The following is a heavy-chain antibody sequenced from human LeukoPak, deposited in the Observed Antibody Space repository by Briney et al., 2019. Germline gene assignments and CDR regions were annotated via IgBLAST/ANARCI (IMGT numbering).Heavy chain of an antibody. D-gene: IGHD4-17*01. CDR3: ARHRTTVTTNWFDP. V-gene: IGHV4-4*09. CDR2: IYTSGST. J-gene: IGHJ5*02. CDR1: GGSISSYY. Sequence: SETLSLTCTVSGGSISSYYWSWIRQPPGKGLEWIGYIYTSGSTNYNPSLKSRVTISVDTSKNQYSLKLSSVTAADTAVYYCARHRTTVTTNWFDPWGQGTLVTVSS.